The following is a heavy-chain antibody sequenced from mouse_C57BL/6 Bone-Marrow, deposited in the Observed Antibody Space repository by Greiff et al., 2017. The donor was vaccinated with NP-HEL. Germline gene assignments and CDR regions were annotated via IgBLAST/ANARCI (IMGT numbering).Heavy chain of an antibody. CDR3: ARRGSSYWYFDV. Sequence: EVQGVESEGGLVQPGSSMKLSCESNEYEFPSHDMSWVRKTPEKRLELVAAINSDGGSTYYPDTMERRFIISRDNTKKTLYLQMSSLRSEDTALYYCARRGSSYWYFDVWGTGTTVTVSS. CDR1: EYEFPSHD. D-gene: IGHD1-1*01. V-gene: IGHV5-2*01. CDR2: INSDGGST. J-gene: IGHJ1*03.